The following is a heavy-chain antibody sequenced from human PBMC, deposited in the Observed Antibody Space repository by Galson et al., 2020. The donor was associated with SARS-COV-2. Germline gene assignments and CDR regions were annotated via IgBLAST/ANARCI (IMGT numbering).Heavy chain of an antibody. V-gene: IGHV4-39*01. Sequence: SETLSLTCTVSGGSISSSSYYWGCIRQPPGKGLEWIGSIYYSASTYSNPTLKSRVTISVDTSKNRFSLKLSAVTAADTAVYYCARLLDCSGGSCPHNWFDPWGQGTLVTVSS. D-gene: IGHD2-15*01. J-gene: IGHJ5*02. CDR2: IYYSAST. CDR3: ARLLDCSGGSCPHNWFDP. CDR1: GGSISSSSYY.